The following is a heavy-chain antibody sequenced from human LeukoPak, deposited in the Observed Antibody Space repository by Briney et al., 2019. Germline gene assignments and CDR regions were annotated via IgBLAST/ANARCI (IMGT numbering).Heavy chain of an antibody. CDR3: ARDQPAPGIDY. V-gene: IGHV3-33*01. CDR2: IWYDGSNK. D-gene: IGHD2-2*01. J-gene: IGHJ4*02. CDR1: GFTFSSYG. Sequence: GGSLRLSCAASGFTFSSYGMHWVRQAPGKGLEWVAVIWYDGSNKYYADSVKGRFTISRDNSKNTLYLQMNSLGAEDTAVYYCARDQPAPGIDYWGQGTLVTVSS.